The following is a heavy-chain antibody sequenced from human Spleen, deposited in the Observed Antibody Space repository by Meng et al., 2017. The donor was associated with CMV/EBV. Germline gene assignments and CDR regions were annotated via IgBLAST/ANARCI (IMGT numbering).Heavy chain of an antibody. D-gene: IGHD1-7*01. CDR1: GGSFSGYC. Sequence: VQLQQWGAELLKQSETLSLACAVYGGSFSGYCWSWSRQPPGKGLEWIGEINHSGSTNYNPSLNSRVTISVDTSKNQFSLKLSSVTAADTAVYYCARGHLGGTDLWGQGTLVTVSS. V-gene: IGHV4-34*01. J-gene: IGHJ4*02. CDR3: ARGHLGGTDL. CDR2: INHSGST.